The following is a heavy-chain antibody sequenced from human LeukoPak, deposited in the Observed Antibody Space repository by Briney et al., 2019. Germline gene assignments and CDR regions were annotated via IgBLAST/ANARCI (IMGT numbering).Heavy chain of an antibody. J-gene: IGHJ4*02. D-gene: IGHD3-10*01. CDR3: ARALMVRGVMEY. V-gene: IGHV3-21*01. CDR1: GFTFSSYS. CDR2: ISSSSSYI. Sequence: GGSLRLSCAASGFTFSSYSMNWVRQAPGKGLEWVSSISSSSSYIYYADSVKGRFTISRDNAKNSLYLQMNSLRAEDTAVYYCARALMVRGVMEYWGQGTLVTVSS.